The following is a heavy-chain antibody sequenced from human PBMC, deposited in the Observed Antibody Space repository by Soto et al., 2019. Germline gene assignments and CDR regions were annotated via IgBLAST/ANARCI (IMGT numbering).Heavy chain of an antibody. CDR3: ARDRDSSSWDGYYYYYGMDV. CDR1: GGSISSYY. J-gene: IGHJ6*02. Sequence: SATLSLTCTVSGGSISSYYWSWIRQPPGKGLEWIGYIYYSGSTNYNPSLKSRVTISVDTSKNQFSLKLSSVTAADTAVYYCARDRDSSSWDGYYYYYGMDVWGQGTTVTVSS. CDR2: IYYSGST. V-gene: IGHV4-59*01. D-gene: IGHD6-13*01.